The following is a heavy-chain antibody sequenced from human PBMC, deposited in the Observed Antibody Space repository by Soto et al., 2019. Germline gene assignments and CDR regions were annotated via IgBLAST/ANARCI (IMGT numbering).Heavy chain of an antibody. CDR3: AKDRYSSSSLRFEY. CDR2: LGDSGAST. V-gene: IGHV3-23*01. Sequence: GGFLRLSCAASGFTFSNYAVSWVRQAPGMGLEWVSILGDSGASTYYADSVKGRFIISRDNSKNTLYLQMNSLRAEDTAVYYCAKDRYSSSSLRFEYWGQGTPVTVSS. D-gene: IGHD6-6*01. J-gene: IGHJ4*02. CDR1: GFTFSNYA.